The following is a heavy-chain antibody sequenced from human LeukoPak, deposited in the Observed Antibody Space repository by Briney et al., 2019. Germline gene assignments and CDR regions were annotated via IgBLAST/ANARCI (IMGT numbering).Heavy chain of an antibody. CDR3: TRDHRDDWNPGYYFDY. CDR2: IKTKHYGGTT. CDR1: GFAFGDFA. V-gene: IGHV3-49*04. Sequence: GGSLRLSCTASGFAFGDFAMNWVRQAPGKGLEWVGFIKTKHYGGTTEYAASVKGRFTISRDDSKAIAYLQMNSLKTEDTAVYYCTRDHRDDWNPGYYFDYWGQGTLVTVSS. D-gene: IGHD1-1*01. J-gene: IGHJ4*02.